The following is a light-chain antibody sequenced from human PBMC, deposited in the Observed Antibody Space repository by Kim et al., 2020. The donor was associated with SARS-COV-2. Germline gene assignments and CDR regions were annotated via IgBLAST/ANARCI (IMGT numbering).Light chain of an antibody. V-gene: IGKV3-15*01. CDR1: QSINGL. J-gene: IGKJ5*01. CDR2: RAS. Sequence: EVVMTQSPATLSVSPGERATLSCRASQSINGLLAWYQQRPGQAPRLLMYRASTRATGISARFSASGSGTEFTLTISSLQSEDFAIYYCQQYNNWPITFGQGTRLEIK. CDR3: QQYNNWPIT.